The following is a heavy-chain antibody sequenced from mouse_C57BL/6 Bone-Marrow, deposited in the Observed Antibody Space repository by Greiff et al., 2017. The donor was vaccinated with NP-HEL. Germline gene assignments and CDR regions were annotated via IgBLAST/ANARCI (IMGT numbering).Heavy chain of an antibody. J-gene: IGHJ4*01. V-gene: IGHV3-8*01. Sequence: EVQLVESGPGLAKPSQTLSLTCSVTGYSITSDYWNWIRKFPGHKLEYMGYISYSGSTSYNPSLKSRISITRDTSKNQYYLQLNSVTTEDTATYYCARSPLWLRRNYYAMDYWGQGTSVTVSS. CDR1: GYSITSDY. CDR3: ARSPLWLRRNYYAMDY. D-gene: IGHD2-2*01. CDR2: ISYSGST.